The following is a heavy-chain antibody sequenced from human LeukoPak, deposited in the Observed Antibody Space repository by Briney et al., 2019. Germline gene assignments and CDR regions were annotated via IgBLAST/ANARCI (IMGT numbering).Heavy chain of an antibody. CDR2: VYTSGST. Sequence: PSETLSLTCTVSGGSISSYYWSWIRQPPGKGLEWIGYVYTSGSTNYNPSLKSRVTISVDTSKNQFSLKLSSVTAADTAVYYCASQNYYDSSGYRYWGQGTLVTVSS. CDR1: GGSISSYY. V-gene: IGHV4-4*09. D-gene: IGHD3-22*01. J-gene: IGHJ4*02. CDR3: ASQNYYDSSGYRY.